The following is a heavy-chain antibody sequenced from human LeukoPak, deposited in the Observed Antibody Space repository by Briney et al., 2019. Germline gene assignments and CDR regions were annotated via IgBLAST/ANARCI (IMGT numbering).Heavy chain of an antibody. V-gene: IGHV3-23*01. Sequence: GGPLRLSCVASGFTFSTYGMIWVRQAPGKGPEWVSLVSNSGDTTNYADSVKGRFTISRDNSKNTLYLQMDSLRAEDTAAYYCANIGSSTFGSTGFWGQGTLVTVSS. CDR2: VSNSGDTT. J-gene: IGHJ4*02. D-gene: IGHD3-16*01. CDR1: GFTFSTYG. CDR3: ANIGSSTFGSTGF.